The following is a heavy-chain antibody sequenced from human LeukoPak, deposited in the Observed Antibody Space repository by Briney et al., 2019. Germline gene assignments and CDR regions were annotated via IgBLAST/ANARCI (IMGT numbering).Heavy chain of an antibody. CDR1: GYSFTSSA. CDR2: ISVYDANT. D-gene: IGHD6-13*01. Sequence: ASVKVSCRXSGYSFTSSAISWVRQAPGQGLEWMGWISVYDANTKYAQKFQGRVTMTTDTSTSIAYMELRSLRSDDTALYYCARDSSTWSEGLNWFDPWGQGTLVTVSS. CDR3: ARDSSTWSEGLNWFDP. V-gene: IGHV1-18*01. J-gene: IGHJ5*02.